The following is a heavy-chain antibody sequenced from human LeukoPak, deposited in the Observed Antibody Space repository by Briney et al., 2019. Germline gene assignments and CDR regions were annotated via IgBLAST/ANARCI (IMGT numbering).Heavy chain of an antibody. D-gene: IGHD6-6*01. J-gene: IGHJ6*02. Sequence: GGSLRLSCAASGFTVSSNYMSWVRQVPGKGLEWVSVIYSGGSTYYADSVKGRFTISRDNSKNTLYLQMNSLRAEDTAVYYCARESPVLYGMDVWGQGTTVTVSS. CDR1: GFTVSSNY. CDR2: IYSGGST. CDR3: ARESPVLYGMDV. V-gene: IGHV3-66*01.